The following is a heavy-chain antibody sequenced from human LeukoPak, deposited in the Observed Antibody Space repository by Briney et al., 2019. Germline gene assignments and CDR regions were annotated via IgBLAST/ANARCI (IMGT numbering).Heavy chain of an antibody. Sequence: GASVKVSCKASGYAFINYAISWVRQAPGQGLEWMGGIIPIFGTANYAQKFQGRVTITADESTSTAYMELSSLRSEDTAVYYCARAVQHPPSWFDPWGQGTLVTVSS. CDR1: GYAFINYA. D-gene: IGHD6-13*01. V-gene: IGHV1-69*13. CDR2: IIPIFGTA. CDR3: ARAVQHPPSWFDP. J-gene: IGHJ5*02.